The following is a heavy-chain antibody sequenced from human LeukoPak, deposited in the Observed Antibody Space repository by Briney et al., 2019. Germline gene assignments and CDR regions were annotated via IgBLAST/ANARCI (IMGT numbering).Heavy chain of an antibody. CDR1: GYTFTGYY. CDR3: CFGYCSGGSCQPYEYFQH. J-gene: IGHJ1*01. Sequence: ASVKVSCKASGYTFTGYYMHWVRQAPGQGLEWMGWINPNSGGTNYAQKFQGRVTMTRDTSISTAYMGLSRLRSDDTAVYYCCFGYCSGGSCQPYEYFQHWGQGTLVTVSS. D-gene: IGHD2-15*01. CDR2: INPNSGGT. V-gene: IGHV1-2*02.